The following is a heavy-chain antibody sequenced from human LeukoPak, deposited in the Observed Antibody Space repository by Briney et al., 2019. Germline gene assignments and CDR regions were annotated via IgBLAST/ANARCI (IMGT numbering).Heavy chain of an antibody. J-gene: IGHJ5*02. CDR1: RFTFSDYY. CDR3: ARTGVATLPPPHRCWFDP. V-gene: IGHV3-11*04. Sequence: PGGSLRLSCAVSRFTFSDYYMSWIRQAPGKGLEWVSYISGSGSTIKYADSVKGRFTISRDNAKNSLYLQMNSLRAEDTAVYYCARTGVATLPPPHRCWFDPWGQGTLVTVSS. CDR2: ISGSGSTI. D-gene: IGHD1-14*01.